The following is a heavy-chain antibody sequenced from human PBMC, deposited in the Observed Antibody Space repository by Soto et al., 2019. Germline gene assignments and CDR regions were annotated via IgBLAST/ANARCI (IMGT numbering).Heavy chain of an antibody. J-gene: IGHJ4*02. CDR1: AFSLNTNGVG. V-gene: IGHV2-5*01. CDR2: IYWNDDK. Sequence: SGPTLVNPTQTLTLTCSFSAFSLNTNGVGVGWIRQPPGKALEWLAVIYWNDDKRYSPSLKNRLTITKDTSKNQVVLTMTNVDPVDTATYYCAQDGGNSWPKHWGQGTLVTVSS. D-gene: IGHD6-13*01. CDR3: AQDGGNSWPKH.